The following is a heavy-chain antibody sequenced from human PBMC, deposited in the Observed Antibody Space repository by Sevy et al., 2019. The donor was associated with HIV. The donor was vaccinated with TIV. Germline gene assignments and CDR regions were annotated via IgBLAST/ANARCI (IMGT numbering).Heavy chain of an antibody. Sequence: SETLSLTCAVYGGSFSGYYWSWIRQPPGKGLEWTGEINHSGSTNYNPSLKSRVTISVDTSKNQFSLKLSSVTAADTAIYYCARSRGYYYDSSGYSPPSLRHYYGMDVWGQGTTVTVSS. CDR2: INHSGST. CDR3: ARSRGYYYDSSGYSPPSLRHYYGMDV. V-gene: IGHV4-34*01. J-gene: IGHJ6*02. D-gene: IGHD3-22*01. CDR1: GGSFSGYY.